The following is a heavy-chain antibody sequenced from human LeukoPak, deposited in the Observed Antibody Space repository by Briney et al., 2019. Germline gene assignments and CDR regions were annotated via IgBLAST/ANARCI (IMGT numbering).Heavy chain of an antibody. D-gene: IGHD6-13*01. J-gene: IGHJ5*02. CDR3: ARGLRWGRQQLVRRWFDP. V-gene: IGHV1-46*01. Sequence: GASVKVSCKASGYTFTSYYMHWVRQAPGQGLEWMGIINPSGGSTSYAQKFQGRVTMTRDMSTSTAYMELSSLRSEDTAVYYCARGLRWGRQQLVRRWFDPWGQGTLVTVSS. CDR1: GYTFTSYY. CDR2: INPSGGST.